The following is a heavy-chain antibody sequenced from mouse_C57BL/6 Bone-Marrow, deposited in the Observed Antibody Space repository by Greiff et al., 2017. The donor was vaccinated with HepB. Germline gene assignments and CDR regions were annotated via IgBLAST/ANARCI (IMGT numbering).Heavy chain of an antibody. Sequence: DVQLQESGTVLARPGASVKMSCKTSGYTFTSYWMHWVKQRPGQGLEWIGAIYPGNSDTSYNQKFKGKAKLTAVTSASTAYMELSSLTNEDSAVYYCTRLITTVDYYAMDYWGQGTSVTVSS. D-gene: IGHD1-1*01. V-gene: IGHV1-5*01. CDR1: GYTFTSYW. J-gene: IGHJ4*01. CDR2: IYPGNSDT. CDR3: TRLITTVDYYAMDY.